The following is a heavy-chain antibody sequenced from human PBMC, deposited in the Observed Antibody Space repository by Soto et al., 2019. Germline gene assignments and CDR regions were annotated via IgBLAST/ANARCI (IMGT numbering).Heavy chain of an antibody. D-gene: IGHD1-26*01. CDR3: ARSSGTYPPSRYYYGLDV. V-gene: IGHV1-18*01. J-gene: IGHJ6*02. CDR2: ISAHNGDT. CDR1: GYTFTSYG. Sequence: VQLVQSGPEVKKPGASVKVSCKASGYTFTSYGFSWVRQAPGQGLEWMGWISAHNGDTIYAQKFQDRITMTTDTSTNTAYLELRSLKSGDTAVFYCARSSGTYPPSRYYYGLDVWGQGTTVTVSS.